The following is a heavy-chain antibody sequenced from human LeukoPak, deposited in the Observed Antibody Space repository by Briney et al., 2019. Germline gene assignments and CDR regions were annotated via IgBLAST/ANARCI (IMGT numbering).Heavy chain of an antibody. V-gene: IGHV4-39*07. Sequence: SETLSLTCTVSGGSISSSSYYRGWIRQPPGKGLEWIGSIYYSGSTHYHPSLKSRVTISVDTSKNQFSLKLSSVTAADTAVYYCAAVSSTSSEYFQHWGQGTLVTVSS. J-gene: IGHJ1*01. CDR1: GGSISSSSYY. D-gene: IGHD2-2*01. CDR3: AAVSSTSSEYFQH. CDR2: IYYSGST.